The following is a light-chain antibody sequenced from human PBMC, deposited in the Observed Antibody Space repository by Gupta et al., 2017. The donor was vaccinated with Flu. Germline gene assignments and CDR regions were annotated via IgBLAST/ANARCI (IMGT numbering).Light chain of an antibody. J-gene: IGKJ1*01. V-gene: IGKV1-5*03. CDR2: KAS. CDR3: QHYNTYPWT. Sequence: DIQMTQSXSILSASVGDRVTITCRASQTISTWLAWYQQKPGKAPKLLMYKASTLEKGVPSRFSGSGSGAEFILTITSLQPDDFATYYCQHYNTYPWTFGQGTKVEIK. CDR1: QTISTW.